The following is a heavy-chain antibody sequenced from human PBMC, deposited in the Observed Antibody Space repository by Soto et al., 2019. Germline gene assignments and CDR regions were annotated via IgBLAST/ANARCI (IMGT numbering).Heavy chain of an antibody. D-gene: IGHD3-22*01. J-gene: IGHJ5*01. CDR2: IYPGDSDT. CDR1: GYSFTSYW. Sequence: PGESLKISCEGSGYSFTSYWIGWVRQMPGKGLEWMGIIYPGDSDTRYSPSFQGQVTISADKSISTAYLQWSSLKASDTAMYYCSIRPSIVGPSTFDSWGQGTLVTVSS. CDR3: SIRPSIVGPSTFDS. V-gene: IGHV5-51*01.